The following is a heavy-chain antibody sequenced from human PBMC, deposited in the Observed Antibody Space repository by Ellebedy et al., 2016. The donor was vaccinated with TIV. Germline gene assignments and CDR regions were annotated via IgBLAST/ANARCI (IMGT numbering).Heavy chain of an antibody. CDR3: ARDPALPRGRFDT. V-gene: IGHV4-39*07. CDR2: VHYSGST. CDR1: GGSVRSSTYY. Sequence: MPSETLSLTCTVSGGSVRSSTYYWGWVRQPPGKGLEWLGSVHYSGSTYYNPSPGSRVTISADTSKNQFSLNLTSVTAADTAVYYCARDPALPRGRFDTWGQGTLVTVSS. J-gene: IGHJ5*02.